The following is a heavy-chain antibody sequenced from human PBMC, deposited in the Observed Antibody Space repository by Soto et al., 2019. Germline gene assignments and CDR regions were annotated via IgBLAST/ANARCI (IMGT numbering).Heavy chain of an antibody. CDR3: ARDKITCLFDY. Sequence: QVQLQQWGAGLLKPSETLSLTCAVYGGSFSGYYWPWIRQPPGTGLEWIGEINHSGSTNYNPSLKSRVTISVDTSTNQFSLKLTSVTAADTAVYYCARDKITCLFDYWGQGTLVTVSS. CDR1: GGSFSGYY. V-gene: IGHV4-34*01. D-gene: IGHD3-10*01. CDR2: INHSGST. J-gene: IGHJ4*02.